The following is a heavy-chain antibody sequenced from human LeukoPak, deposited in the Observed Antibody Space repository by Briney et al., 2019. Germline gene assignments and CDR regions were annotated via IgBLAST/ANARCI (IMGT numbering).Heavy chain of an antibody. V-gene: IGHV3-7*01. CDR1: GFTLNISN. CDR3: ARAASCWCFDY. CDR2: ITQEGRET. J-gene: IGHJ4*02. D-gene: IGHD6-19*01. Sequence: GRSLRLSCDVSGFTLNISNRNWVRQPPGKGLEWVAKITQEGRETNNRHSVKGRFTISRDTTKNSLYLQMNCLRAEDTAVSDCARAASCWCFDYSGQGDLVTVSS.